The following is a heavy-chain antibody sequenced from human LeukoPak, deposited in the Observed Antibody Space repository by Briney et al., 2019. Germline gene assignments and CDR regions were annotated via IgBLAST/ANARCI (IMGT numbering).Heavy chain of an antibody. Sequence: ASVKVSSKASGYTFTGYYMHWVRQAPGQGLEWMGWINPNSGGTNYAQKFQGRVTMTRDTSISTAYMELSRLRSDDTAVYYCASGIIGDYYDSSGYYYGSDYWGQGTLVTVSS. V-gene: IGHV1-2*02. CDR1: GYTFTGYY. D-gene: IGHD3-22*01. J-gene: IGHJ4*02. CDR2: INPNSGGT. CDR3: ASGIIGDYYDSSGYYYGSDY.